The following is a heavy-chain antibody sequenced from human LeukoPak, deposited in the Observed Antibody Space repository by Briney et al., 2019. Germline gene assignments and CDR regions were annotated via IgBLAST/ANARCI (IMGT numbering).Heavy chain of an antibody. J-gene: IGHJ4*02. Sequence: GGSLRLSCAASGFTFNNYAMNWVRHAPGKGLEWVSSISGGGETTYYADSAKGRFTISRDNSQNTLYLQMNSLGAEDTAVYYCAKSTQGLLDYWGQGTLVTVSS. CDR1: GFTFNNYA. V-gene: IGHV3-23*01. CDR3: AKSTQGLLDY. D-gene: IGHD2-15*01. CDR2: ISGGGETT.